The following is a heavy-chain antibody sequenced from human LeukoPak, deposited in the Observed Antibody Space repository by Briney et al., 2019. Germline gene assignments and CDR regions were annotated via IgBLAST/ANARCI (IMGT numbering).Heavy chain of an antibody. V-gene: IGHV1-18*01. J-gene: IGHJ3*02. CDR3: ARERKSSYDTLTGYYKSDAFDI. Sequence: VASVKVSCKASGYTFISYGISWVRQAPGQGLEWMGWISAYNGNTKYAQKLQGRVTMTTDTSTNTAYMELRSLRSDDTAVYYCARERKSSYDTLTGYYKSDAFDIWGQGTMVTVSS. CDR2: ISAYNGNT. D-gene: IGHD3-9*01. CDR1: GYTFISYG.